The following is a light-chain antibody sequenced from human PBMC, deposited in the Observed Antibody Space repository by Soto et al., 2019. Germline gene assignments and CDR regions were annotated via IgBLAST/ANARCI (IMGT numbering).Light chain of an antibody. CDR3: QQFNSYLYT. CDR1: QGISSA. Sequence: AIQLTQSPSSLSASVGDRVTITCRASQGISSALAWYQQKPGKAPQLLIYDASSLESGVPSRFSGSGSVTDFPRTISSLQPEECATYYCQQFNSYLYTFGQGTKLEI. V-gene: IGKV1-13*02. J-gene: IGKJ2*01. CDR2: DAS.